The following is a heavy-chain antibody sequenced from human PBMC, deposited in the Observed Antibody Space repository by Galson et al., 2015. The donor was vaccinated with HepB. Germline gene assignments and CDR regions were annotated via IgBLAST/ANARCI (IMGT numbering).Heavy chain of an antibody. CDR2: ISGKKGNT. Sequence: SVKVSCKASGSRISTNGISWVRQAPGQGLEWVGWISGKKGNTEYAEKFQGRVTLTTDISARAAYMELRSLRSEDTAVYYCARDHDYDFGGAYDRGFRGMDVWGQGTTVTVSS. V-gene: IGHV1-18*01. CDR1: GSRISTNG. J-gene: IGHJ6*02. CDR3: ARDHDYDFGGAYDRGFRGMDV. D-gene: IGHD3-3*01.